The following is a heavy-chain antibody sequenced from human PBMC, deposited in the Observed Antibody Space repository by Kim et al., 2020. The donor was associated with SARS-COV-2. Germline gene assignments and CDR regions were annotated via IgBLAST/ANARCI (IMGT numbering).Heavy chain of an antibody. CDR3: ARTSPTMVRGVVIDY. Sequence: QKFQGRVTITADKSTSTAYMELSSLRSEDTAVYYCARTSPTMVRGVVIDYWGQGTLVTVSS. J-gene: IGHJ4*02. D-gene: IGHD3-10*01. V-gene: IGHV1-69*02.